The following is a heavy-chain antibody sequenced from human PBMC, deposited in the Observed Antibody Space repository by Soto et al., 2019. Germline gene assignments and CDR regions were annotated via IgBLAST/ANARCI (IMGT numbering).Heavy chain of an antibody. CDR1: GFTFSNAW. CDR3: AKDRGIAVAGTGFYFDY. J-gene: IGHJ4*02. Sequence: GSLRLSCAASGFTFSNAWMSWVRQAPGKGLEWVSAISGSGGSTYYADSVKGRFTISRDNSKNTLYLQMNSLRAEDTAVYYCAKDRGIAVAGTGFYFDYWGQGTLVTVSS. V-gene: IGHV3-23*01. D-gene: IGHD6-19*01. CDR2: ISGSGGST.